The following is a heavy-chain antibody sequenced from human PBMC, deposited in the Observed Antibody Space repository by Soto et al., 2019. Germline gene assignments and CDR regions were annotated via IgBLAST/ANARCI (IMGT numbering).Heavy chain of an antibody. Sequence: EVQLVESGGGLVKPGGSLRLSCAASGFTFSSYSMNWVRQAPGKGLEWVSSISSSSSYIYYADSVKGRFTISRDNAKNSLYLQMNSLRVEDTAVYYCARDLIWSPDPWGQGTLVTVSS. J-gene: IGHJ5*02. CDR3: ARDLIWSPDP. V-gene: IGHV3-21*01. D-gene: IGHD3-3*01. CDR2: ISSSSSYI. CDR1: GFTFSSYS.